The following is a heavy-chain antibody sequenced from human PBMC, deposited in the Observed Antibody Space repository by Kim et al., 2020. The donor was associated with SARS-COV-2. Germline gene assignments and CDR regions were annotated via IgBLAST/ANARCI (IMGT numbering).Heavy chain of an antibody. J-gene: IGHJ4*02. D-gene: IGHD3-9*01. V-gene: IGHV1-46*01. Sequence: QKFQGRVTMTRDTSTSTVYMELSSLRSEDTAVYYCARGNDILTGYGRYDYWGQGTLVTVSS. CDR3: ARGNDILTGYGRYDY.